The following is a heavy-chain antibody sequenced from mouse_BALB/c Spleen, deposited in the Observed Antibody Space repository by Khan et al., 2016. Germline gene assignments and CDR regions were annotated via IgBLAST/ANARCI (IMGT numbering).Heavy chain of an antibody. CDR1: GFSLSTSGMG. V-gene: IGHV8-8*01. CDR3: ARMDTTVVATNYFDY. D-gene: IGHD1-1*01. CDR2: IWWDDDK. J-gene: IGHJ2*01. Sequence: QVTLKESGPGILQPSQTLSLTCSFSGFSLSTSGMGVGWIRQPSGKGLEWLAHIWWDDDKRYNPALKSRLTISKDTSSNQVFLKIASVDTADTPTYYCARMDTTVVATNYFDYWCQGTTLTVSS.